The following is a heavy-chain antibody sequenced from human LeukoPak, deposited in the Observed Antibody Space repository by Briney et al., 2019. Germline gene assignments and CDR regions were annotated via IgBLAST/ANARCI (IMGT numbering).Heavy chain of an antibody. J-gene: IGHJ6*02. CDR1: GFTFSSYA. D-gene: IGHD3-16*01. CDR2: ISGSGGST. CDR3: AKDLIYEYVWGSYSGLDV. Sequence: PGGSLRLSCAASGFTFSSYAMSWVRQAPGKGLEWVSAISGSGGSTYYADSVKGRFTISRDNSRNTLELQMNSLRPEDTAVYYCAKDLIYEYVWGSYSGLDVWGRGTTVTVSS. V-gene: IGHV3-23*01.